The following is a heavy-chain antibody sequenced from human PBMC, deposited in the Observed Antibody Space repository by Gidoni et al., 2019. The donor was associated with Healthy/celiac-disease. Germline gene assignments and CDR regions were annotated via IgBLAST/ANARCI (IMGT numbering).Heavy chain of an antibody. V-gene: IGHV1-18*01. Sequence: QVQLVQSGAEVKKPGASVKVSCKASGQGLEWMGWPSAYNGNTNYAQKRQGRVTMTTDTSTSTAYMELRSLRSDDTAVYYCARVRGLITIAPGYWFDPWGQGTLVTVSS. CDR3: ARVRGLITIAPGYWFDP. J-gene: IGHJ5*02. CDR1: G. CDR2: PSAYNGNT. D-gene: IGHD3-9*01.